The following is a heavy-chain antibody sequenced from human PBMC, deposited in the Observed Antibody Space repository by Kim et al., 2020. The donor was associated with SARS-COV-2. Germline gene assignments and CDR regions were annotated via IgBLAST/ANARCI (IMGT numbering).Heavy chain of an antibody. CDR3: AKDTRVDTAMVNGAFDI. CDR1: GFTFDDYA. V-gene: IGHV3-9*01. Sequence: GGSLRLSCAASGFTFDDYAMHWVRQAPGKGLEWVSGISWNSGSIGYADSVKGRFTISRDNAKNSLYLQMNSLRAEDTALYYCAKDTRVDTAMVNGAFDIWGQGTMVTVSS. D-gene: IGHD5-18*01. CDR2: ISWNSGSI. J-gene: IGHJ3*02.